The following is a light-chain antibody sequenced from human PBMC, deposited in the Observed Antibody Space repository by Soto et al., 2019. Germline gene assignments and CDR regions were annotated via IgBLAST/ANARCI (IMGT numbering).Light chain of an antibody. J-gene: IGKJ1*01. Sequence: EFVLTQSPGTLSLSPGERATLSCRASQTVRNNYLAWYQQKPGQAPRLLIFAASSRASGIPDRFSGSGSGTDFTLTISRLEPEDFAVYYCQQYGNSRGTFGQGAKV. V-gene: IGKV3-20*01. CDR2: AAS. CDR3: QQYGNSRGT. CDR1: QTVRNNY.